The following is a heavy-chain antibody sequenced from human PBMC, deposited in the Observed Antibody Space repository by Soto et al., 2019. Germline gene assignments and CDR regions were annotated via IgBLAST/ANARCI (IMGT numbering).Heavy chain of an antibody. CDR2: VXXTXSX. Sequence: LEIPSHTCSLSVGSITRSYRSWIQHSPGKGLEXRGYVXXTXSXXXSXXXXSRVTISVDTSKNQFSLKLSSVTAADTAVYYCARQQVTDLYYFDYWGQGTLVSVSS. CDR1: VGSITRSY. D-gene: IGHD4-4*01. V-gene: IGHV4-59*08. J-gene: IGHJ4*02. CDR3: ARQQVTDLYYFDY.